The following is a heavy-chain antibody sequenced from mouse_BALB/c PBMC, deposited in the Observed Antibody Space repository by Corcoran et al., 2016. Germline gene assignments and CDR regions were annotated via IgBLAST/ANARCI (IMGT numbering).Heavy chain of an antibody. CDR2: IDPANGNT. CDR3: ARWDWYFDV. Sequence: EVQLQQSGAELVKPGASVKLSCTASGFNIKDTYMHWVKQRPEQGLEWIGRIDPANGNTKYDPKFQGKATTTADTYSNTAYLQLSSLTSEDTAVYYWARWDWYFDVWGAGTTVTVSS. V-gene: IGHV14-3*02. J-gene: IGHJ1*01. CDR1: GFNIKDTY.